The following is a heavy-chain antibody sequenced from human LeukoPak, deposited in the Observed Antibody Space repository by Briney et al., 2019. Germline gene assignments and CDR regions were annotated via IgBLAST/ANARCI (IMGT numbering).Heavy chain of an antibody. CDR3: ARLGTGTRAEWFDP. V-gene: IGHV4-39*01. J-gene: IGHJ5*02. CDR1: GGSISSSSYY. CDR2: IYYSGST. D-gene: IGHD1-7*01. Sequence: SETLSLTCTVSGGSISSSSYYWGWIRQPPGKGLEWIGSIYYSGSTYYNPSLKSRVTISVDTSKNQFSLKLSSVTAADTAVYYCARLGTGTRAEWFDPWGQGTLVTVSS.